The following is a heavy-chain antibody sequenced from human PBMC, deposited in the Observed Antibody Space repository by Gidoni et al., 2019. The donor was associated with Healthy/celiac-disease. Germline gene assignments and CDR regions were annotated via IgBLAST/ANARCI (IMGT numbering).Heavy chain of an antibody. J-gene: IGHJ3*02. V-gene: IGHV4-30-4*01. D-gene: IGHD2-15*01. Sequence: QVQLQESGPGLVKPSQTLSLTCTVSGGSISSGDYYWSWIRQPPGKGLEWIGYIYYSGRTYYNPSLKSRVTISVDTSKNQFSLKLSSVTAADTAVYYCARDQGIPLPGGGHDAFDIWGQGTMVTVSS. CDR2: IYYSGRT. CDR1: GGSISSGDYY. CDR3: ARDQGIPLPGGGHDAFDI.